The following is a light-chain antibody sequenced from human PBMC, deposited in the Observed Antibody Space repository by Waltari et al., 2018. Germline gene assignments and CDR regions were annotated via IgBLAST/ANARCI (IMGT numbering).Light chain of an antibody. CDR3: TSYTSSSTSVV. J-gene: IGLJ2*01. V-gene: IGLV2-14*01. CDR2: DVG. CDR1: SSYVGYYNY. Sequence: QSALTQPASVSGSPGQSITISCTGTSSYVGYYNYFSWYQQHPGKAPKLMIYDVGKRPSGVSNRFSGSKSGNTASLTISGLQAEDEADYYCTSYTSSSTSVVFGGGTKLTVL.